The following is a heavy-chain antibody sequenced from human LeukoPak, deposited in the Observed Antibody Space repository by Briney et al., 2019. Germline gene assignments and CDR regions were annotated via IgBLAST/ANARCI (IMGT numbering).Heavy chain of an antibody. Sequence: AASVKVSCKASGYTFTGYYMHWVRQAPGQGLEWMGWINSNSGDTNYAQKFQGRVTMTRDTCISTAYMELSRLRSDDTAVYYCAREPHYDLLTGYALGYLDLWGRGTLLTVSS. V-gene: IGHV1-2*02. D-gene: IGHD3-9*01. CDR3: AREPHYDLLTGYALGYLDL. J-gene: IGHJ2*01. CDR2: INSNSGDT. CDR1: GYTFTGYY.